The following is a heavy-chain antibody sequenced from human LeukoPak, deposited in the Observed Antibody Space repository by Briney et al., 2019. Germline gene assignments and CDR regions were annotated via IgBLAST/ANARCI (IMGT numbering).Heavy chain of an antibody. Sequence: GASVKVSCKASGYTFTSYGFSWVRQAPGQGLEWMGWISAYNGNTNYAQKLQGRVTMTTDTSTSTAYMELRSLRSDDTAVYYCARSRGITMIAVVNSHYYGMDVWGQGTTVTVSS. V-gene: IGHV1-18*01. CDR3: ARSRGITMIAVVNSHYYGMDV. D-gene: IGHD3-22*01. J-gene: IGHJ6*02. CDR1: GYTFTSYG. CDR2: ISAYNGNT.